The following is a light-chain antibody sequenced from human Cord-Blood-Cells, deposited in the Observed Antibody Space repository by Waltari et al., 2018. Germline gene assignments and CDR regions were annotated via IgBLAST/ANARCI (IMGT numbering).Light chain of an antibody. CDR2: AAS. J-gene: IGKJ4*01. CDR3: QQYNNLPLT. V-gene: IGKV3-15*01. Sequence: TQSPATLSVSPGERATLSCRASQSVSSNLAWYQQKPGQAPRLLIYAASTRSTVIPARFSGSGSGTEFTLTISSLHSEDFAVYYCQQYNNLPLTFGGGTKVEIK. CDR1: QSVSSN.